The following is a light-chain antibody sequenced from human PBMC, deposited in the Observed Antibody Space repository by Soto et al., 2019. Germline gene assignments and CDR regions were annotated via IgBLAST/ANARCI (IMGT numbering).Light chain of an antibody. Sequence: QTVVTQSPSASASLGASVKLTCTLSSGYSTYAIAWHQQQSEKGPRFLMKINYDGTHSKGDGFFDRFSGSSSGAERHLTISSLQSDDEDDYYCQSLGTGIQVFGGGTQLTVL. J-gene: IGLJ3*02. CDR2: INYDGTH. CDR3: QSLGTGIQV. V-gene: IGLV4-69*01. CDR1: SGYSTYA.